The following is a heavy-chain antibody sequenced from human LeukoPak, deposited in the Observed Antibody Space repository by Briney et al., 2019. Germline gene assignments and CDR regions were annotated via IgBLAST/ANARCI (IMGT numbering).Heavy chain of an antibody. D-gene: IGHD1-14*01. CDR2: TYYRSTWYN. CDR3: AKSRTQYDCFDP. Sequence: SQTLSLTCAISGDSVSSNSVTWNWIRQSPSRGLEWLGRTYYRSTWYNDYAVSVRGRITVNPDTSKNQFSLHLNSVTPEDTAVYYCAKSRTQYDCFDPGGKETRVTVSS. J-gene: IGHJ5*02. CDR1: GDSVSSNSVT. V-gene: IGHV6-1*01.